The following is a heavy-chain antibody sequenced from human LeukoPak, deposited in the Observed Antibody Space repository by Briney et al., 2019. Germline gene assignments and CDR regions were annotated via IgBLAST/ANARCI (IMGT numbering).Heavy chain of an antibody. Sequence: SETLSLTCTVSGYSISSGYYWGWIRQPPGKGLEWIGNIYHSGDTYYNPSLKSRATISVDTSKNRFSLKLTSVTAADTAVYYCARVYYSSSYDYWYFGLWGRGTLVTVSS. CDR2: IYHSGDT. J-gene: IGHJ2*01. CDR1: GYSISSGYY. CDR3: ARVYYSSSYDYWYFGL. V-gene: IGHV4-38-2*02. D-gene: IGHD6-13*01.